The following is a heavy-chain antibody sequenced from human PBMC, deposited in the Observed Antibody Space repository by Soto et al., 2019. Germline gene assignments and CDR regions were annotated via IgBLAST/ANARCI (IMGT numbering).Heavy chain of an antibody. CDR3: ARTHYSDRSGTDY. CDR2: IYYSGST. V-gene: IGHV4-30-4*01. Sequence: SEPLSLTCTVAGGSIRSGDSYWSWIRQPPGKVLEWIGYIYYSGSTYYNPSLKSRVTISLDTSKNQFSLNLSSVTAADTAVYYCARTHYSDRSGTDYWGQGTLVTVYS. D-gene: IGHD3-22*01. J-gene: IGHJ4*02. CDR1: GGSIRSGDSY.